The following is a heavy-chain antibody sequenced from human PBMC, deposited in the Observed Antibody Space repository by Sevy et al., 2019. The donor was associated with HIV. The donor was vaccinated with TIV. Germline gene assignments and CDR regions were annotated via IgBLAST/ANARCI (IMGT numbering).Heavy chain of an antibody. D-gene: IGHD2-8*01. CDR3: ARGSNGAFDI. J-gene: IGHJ3*02. V-gene: IGHV3-7*04. CDR1: GFTFGSYW. Sequence: GGSLRLSCAAAGFTFGSYWMNWVRQAPGKGLEWVAQIKQEGSEKNYVDSLRGRFTISRDNAKNSLYLQMNSLRPEDTAVYYCARGSNGAFDIWGQGTMVTVSS. CDR2: IKQEGSEK.